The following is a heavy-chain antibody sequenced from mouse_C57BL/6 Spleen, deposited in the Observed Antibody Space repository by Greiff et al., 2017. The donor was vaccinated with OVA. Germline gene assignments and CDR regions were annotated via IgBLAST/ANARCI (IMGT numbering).Heavy chain of an antibody. Sequence: EVKLEESGGDLVKPGGSLKLSCAASGFTFSSYGMSWVRQTPDKRLEWVATISSGGSYTYYPDSVKGRFTISRDNAKNTLYLQMSSLKSEDTAMYYCAGHNDYGSSYDSLYAMDYWGQGTSVTVSS. CDR1: GFTFSSYG. V-gene: IGHV5-6*02. J-gene: IGHJ4*01. D-gene: IGHD1-1*01. CDR3: AGHNDYGSSYDSLYAMDY. CDR2: ISSGGSYT.